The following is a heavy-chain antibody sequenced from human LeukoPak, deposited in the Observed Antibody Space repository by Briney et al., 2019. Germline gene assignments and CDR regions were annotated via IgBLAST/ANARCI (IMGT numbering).Heavy chain of an antibody. CDR2: INHSGST. CDR1: GFTFSDYY. CDR3: ARGRSSRDFDY. Sequence: GSLRLSCAASGFTFSDYYMSWIRQPPGKGLEWIGEINHSGSTNYNPSLKSRVTISVDTSKNQFSLKLSSVTAADTAVYYCARGRSSRDFDYWGQGTLVTVSS. V-gene: IGHV4-34*01. D-gene: IGHD2-2*01. J-gene: IGHJ4*02.